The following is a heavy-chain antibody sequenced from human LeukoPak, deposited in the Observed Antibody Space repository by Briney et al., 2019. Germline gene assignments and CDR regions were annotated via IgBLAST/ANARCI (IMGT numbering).Heavy chain of an antibody. V-gene: IGHV3-23*01. Sequence: AGGSLRLSCAASGFTFSSYAMSWVRQAPGKGLEWVSAISGSGGSTYYADSVKGRFTVSRDNAKNSLYLQMNSLRAEDTAVYYCARALYYDILTNYQTHTYYFDYWGQGTLLTVSS. CDR1: GFTFSSYA. J-gene: IGHJ4*02. D-gene: IGHD3-9*01. CDR2: ISGSGGST. CDR3: ARALYYDILTNYQTHTYYFDY.